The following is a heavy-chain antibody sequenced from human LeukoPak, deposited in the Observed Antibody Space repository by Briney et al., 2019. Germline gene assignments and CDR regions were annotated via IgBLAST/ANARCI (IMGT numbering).Heavy chain of an antibody. J-gene: IGHJ6*02. CDR3: ARGPIRCSGGSCYSRNYYYGIDV. CDR2: INHSGST. CDR1: GGSFSGYY. Sequence: SETLSLTCAVYGGSFSGYYWSWIRQPPGKGLEWIGEINHSGSTNYNPSLKSRVTISVDTSKNQFSLKLSSVTAADTAVYYCARGPIRCSGGSCYSRNYYYGIDVWGQGTTVTVSS. V-gene: IGHV4-34*01. D-gene: IGHD2-15*01.